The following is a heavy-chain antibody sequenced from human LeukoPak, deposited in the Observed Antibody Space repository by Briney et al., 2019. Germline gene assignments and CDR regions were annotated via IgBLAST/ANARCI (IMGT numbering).Heavy chain of an antibody. CDR2: IYYSGST. Sequence: PSETLSLTCTVSGGSISSGGYYWSWIRQHPGKGLEWIGYIYYSGSTYYNPSLKSRVTISVDTSKNQFSLKLSSVTAADTAVYYCARNHYYGSGSYYTGTFDYWGQGTLVTVSS. CDR3: ARNHYYGSGSYYTGTFDY. V-gene: IGHV4-31*03. D-gene: IGHD3-10*01. J-gene: IGHJ4*02. CDR1: GGSISSGGYY.